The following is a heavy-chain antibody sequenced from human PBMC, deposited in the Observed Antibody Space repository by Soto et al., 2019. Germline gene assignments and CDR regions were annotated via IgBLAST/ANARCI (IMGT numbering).Heavy chain of an antibody. CDR1: GYTFTSYA. CDR3: ARAYSSGWPLDY. D-gene: IGHD6-19*01. V-gene: IGHV1-3*01. CDR2: INAGNGNT. J-gene: IGHJ4*02. Sequence: ASVKVSCKASGYTFTSYAMHWVRQAPGQRLEWMGWINAGNGNTKYSQKFQGRVTITRDTSASTAYMELSSLRSEDTAVYYCARAYSSGWPLDYWGQGTMVTVSS.